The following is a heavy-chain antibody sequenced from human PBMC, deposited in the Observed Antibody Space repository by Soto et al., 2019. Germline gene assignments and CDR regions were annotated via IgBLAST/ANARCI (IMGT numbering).Heavy chain of an antibody. CDR2: ISPISGTK. CDR3: ARGPRYCYGHPPHRGMDV. V-gene: IGHV1-69*19. CDR1: GGTFSSYA. Sequence: QVQLVQSGAEVKKPGSSVKVSCKISGGTFSSYAFNWVRQAPGQGLEWVGAISPISGTKDYAQSLKGRVTVTTDESTFPVYMDLSSLRSEDTALYCFARGPRYCYGHPPHRGMDVWGQGTTGPVSS. D-gene: IGHD5-18*01. J-gene: IGHJ6*02.